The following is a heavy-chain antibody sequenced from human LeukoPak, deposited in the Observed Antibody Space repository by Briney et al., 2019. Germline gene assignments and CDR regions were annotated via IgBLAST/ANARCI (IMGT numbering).Heavy chain of an antibody. CDR3: ATEMVGANDY. J-gene: IGHJ4*02. Sequence: SVKVSCKASGYTFTSYYMHWVRQAPGQGLEWMGIINPRDGTTNYAMKFQDRVTMTRDTSTTTVYMELSSLGSGDTAVYYCATEMVGANDYWGQGTLVTVSS. V-gene: IGHV1-46*01. D-gene: IGHD1-26*01. CDR2: INPRDGTT. CDR1: GYTFTSYY.